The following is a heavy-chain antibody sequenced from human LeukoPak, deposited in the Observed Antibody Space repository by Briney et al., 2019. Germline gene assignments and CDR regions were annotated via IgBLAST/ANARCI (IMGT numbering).Heavy chain of an antibody. CDR1: GFTFSSYS. CDR3: ARETATDYYDSSGYGTGY. CDR2: ISRSSSTI. Sequence: EGCLRLSCAASGFTFSSYSMNWVSQAPGKGLEWVSYISRSSSTINYADYVKGRCTMSGDNAKSSLYLQLNSLRAEDTAVYYCARETATDYYDSSGYGTGYWGQGTLVTVSS. D-gene: IGHD3-22*01. V-gene: IGHV3-48*04. J-gene: IGHJ4*02.